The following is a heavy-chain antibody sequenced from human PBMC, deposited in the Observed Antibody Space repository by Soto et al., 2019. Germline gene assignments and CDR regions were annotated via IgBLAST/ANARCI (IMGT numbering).Heavy chain of an antibody. Sequence: LRLSCAASGFTFSSYAMHWVRQAPGKGLDWVAVISYDGSNKYYSDSVKGRFTISRDNSKNTLYLQMNSLRAEDTAVYYCARVSPRWIQFYCFDYWGQGTLVTVSS. J-gene: IGHJ4*02. CDR1: GFTFSSYA. D-gene: IGHD5-18*01. V-gene: IGHV3-30-3*01. CDR2: ISYDGSNK. CDR3: ARVSPRWIQFYCFDY.